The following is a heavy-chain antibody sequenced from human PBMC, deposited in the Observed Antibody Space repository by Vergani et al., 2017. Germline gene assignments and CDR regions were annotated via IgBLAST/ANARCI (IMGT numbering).Heavy chain of an antibody. CDR1: GGSISSYY. J-gene: IGHJ5*02. V-gene: IGHV4-59*01. CDR2: IYYSGST. D-gene: IGHD1-20*01. Sequence: QVQLQESGPGLVKPSETLSLTCTVSGGSISSYYWSWIRQPPGKGLEWIWYIYYSGSTNYNPSLKSRVTISVDTSKNQFSLKLRAVTAADTAVYYCAKVITGTAYNWFDPWGQGTLVTVSS. CDR3: AKVITGTAYNWFDP.